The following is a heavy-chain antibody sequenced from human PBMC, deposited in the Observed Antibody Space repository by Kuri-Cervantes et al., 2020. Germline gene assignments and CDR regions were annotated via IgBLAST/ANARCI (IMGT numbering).Heavy chain of an antibody. CDR2: SNHSGST. D-gene: IGHD2-15*01. V-gene: IGHV4-34*01. J-gene: IGHJ4*02. CDR1: GGSFGGYY. CDR3: ARVFCSGGSCYSPDY. Sequence: ESLKISCAVYGGSFGGYYWSWIRQPPGKGLEWIGESNHSGSTNYNPSLKSRVTISVDTSKNQFSLKLSSVTAADTAVYFCARVFCSGGSCYSPDYWGQGTLVTVSS.